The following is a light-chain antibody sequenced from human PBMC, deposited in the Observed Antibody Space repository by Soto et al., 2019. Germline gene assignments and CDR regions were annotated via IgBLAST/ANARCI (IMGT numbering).Light chain of an antibody. CDR2: GAS. V-gene: IGKV3-15*01. J-gene: IGKJ1*01. CDR3: QQYSNWPRT. CDR1: QSVSSN. Sequence: EIVMTQSPATLSVSPGERATLSSRASQSVSSNLAWYQQKPGQAPRLLIYGASTRATGIPARFSGSGSGTEFTLTISSLQSEDFAVYHCQQYSNWPRTFGQGTKVDIK.